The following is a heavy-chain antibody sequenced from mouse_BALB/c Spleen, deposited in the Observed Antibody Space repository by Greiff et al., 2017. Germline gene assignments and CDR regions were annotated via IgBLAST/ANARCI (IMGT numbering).Heavy chain of an antibody. CDR1: GFTFTDYY. CDR2: IRNKANGYTT. Sequence: EVKLVESGGGLVQPGGSLRLSCATSGFTFTDYYMSWVRQPPGKALEWLGFIRNKANGYTTEYSASVKGRFTISRDNSQSILYLQMNTLRAEDSAGYCCARFKWDGGCAYWGQGTLGTVAA. CDR3: ARFKWDGGCAY. J-gene: IGHJ3*01. D-gene: IGHD4-1*02. V-gene: IGHV7-3*02.